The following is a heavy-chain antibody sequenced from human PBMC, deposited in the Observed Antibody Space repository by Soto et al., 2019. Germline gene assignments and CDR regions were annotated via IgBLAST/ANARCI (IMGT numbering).Heavy chain of an antibody. CDR3: ARVVPGAEAWFGP. Sequence: ASVKVSCETSGYTFSNCGITWVRQAPGQPLEWLGWISLYSDGTNYAQKFQGRVSMTTDTSTTTAYMELRSLRSDDTAVYYCARVVPGAEAWFGPWGQGTLVTVSS. D-gene: IGHD2-2*01. CDR2: ISLYSDGT. V-gene: IGHV1-18*01. J-gene: IGHJ5*02. CDR1: GYTFSNCG.